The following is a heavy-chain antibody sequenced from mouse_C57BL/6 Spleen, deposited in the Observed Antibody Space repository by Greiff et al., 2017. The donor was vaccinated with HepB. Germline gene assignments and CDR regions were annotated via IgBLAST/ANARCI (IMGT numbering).Heavy chain of an antibody. V-gene: IGHV1-55*01. D-gene: IGHD2-1*01. CDR3: AKGSLSGNYWFAY. CDR2: IYPGSGST. CDR1: GYTFTSYW. J-gene: IGHJ3*01. Sequence: QVHVKQPGAELVKPGASVKMSCKASGYTFTSYWITWVKQRPGQGLEWIGDIYPGSGSTNYNEKFKSKATLTVDTSSSTAYMQLSSLTSEDSAVYYCAKGSLSGNYWFAYWGQGTLVTVSA.